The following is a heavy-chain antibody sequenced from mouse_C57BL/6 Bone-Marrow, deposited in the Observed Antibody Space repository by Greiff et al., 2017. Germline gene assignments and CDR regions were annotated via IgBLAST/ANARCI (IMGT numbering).Heavy chain of an antibody. Sequence: VQLQQPGAELVKPGASVKLSCKASGYTFTSYWMQWVKQRPGQGLEWIGEIDPADSYTNYNQKFKGKATLTVDTSSSTAYMQLRSLTSEDSAVYYCARDYYDYDEDYYAVDYWGQGTGVTVSS. CDR1: GYTFTSYW. J-gene: IGHJ4*01. CDR3: ARDYYDYDEDYYAVDY. V-gene: IGHV1-50*01. D-gene: IGHD2-4*01. CDR2: IDPADSYT.